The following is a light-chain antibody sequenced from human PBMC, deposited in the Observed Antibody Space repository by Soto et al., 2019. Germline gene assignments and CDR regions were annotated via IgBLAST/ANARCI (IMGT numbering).Light chain of an antibody. J-gene: IGKJ1*01. Sequence: TQSPSTLSASVGDRVTITCRASQSISSNFLAWYQQKRGQAPRLLIHGASNRATGIPDRFSGSGSGTDFTLTISSLEPEDFAVYYCQQRSNWPRTFGQGTKVDIK. CDR1: QSISSNF. CDR3: QQRSNWPRT. CDR2: GAS. V-gene: IGKV3-11*01.